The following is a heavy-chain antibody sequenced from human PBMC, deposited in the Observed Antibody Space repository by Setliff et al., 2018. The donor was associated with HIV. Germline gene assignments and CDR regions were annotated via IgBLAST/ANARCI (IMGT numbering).Heavy chain of an antibody. CDR3: ARVPNWGEAPLAFDV. J-gene: IGHJ3*01. CDR2: IYYGGST. CDR1: GGPISSSNYY. D-gene: IGHD7-27*01. Sequence: SETLSLTCTVSGGPISSSNYYWSWIRQPPGKGLEWIGTIYYGGSTYYNAALKSRGSISADTSKNQLSLKVNSVTVADTALYFCARVPNWGEAPLAFDVWGLGTMVTGSS. V-gene: IGHV4-39*07.